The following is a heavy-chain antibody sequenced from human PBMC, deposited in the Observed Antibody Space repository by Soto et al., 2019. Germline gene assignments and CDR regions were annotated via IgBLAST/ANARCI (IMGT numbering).Heavy chain of an antibody. CDR3: AREWGWFGELHNWFDP. Sequence: QVQLQESGPGLVKPSQTLSLTCTVSGGSISSGGYYWSWIPQHPGKGLEWIGYIYYSGSTYYNPSLKSRVTISVDTSKNQFSLKLSSVTAADTAVYYCAREWGWFGELHNWFDPWGQGTLVTVSS. CDR2: IYYSGST. D-gene: IGHD3-10*01. J-gene: IGHJ5*02. CDR1: GGSISSGGYY. V-gene: IGHV4-31*03.